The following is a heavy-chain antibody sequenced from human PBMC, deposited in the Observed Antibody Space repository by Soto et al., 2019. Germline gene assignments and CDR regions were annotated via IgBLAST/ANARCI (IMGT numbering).Heavy chain of an antibody. V-gene: IGHV3-30-3*01. CDR1: GFTFSSYA. CDR2: ISYDGSNK. Sequence: QVQLVESGGGVVQPGRSPRLSCAASGFTFSSYAMHWVRQAPGKGLEWVAVISYDGSNKYYADSGKGRFTISRDNSKNTLYLQMNSLRAEDTAVYYCARDFVRQQPFVPSDYWGQGTLVTVSS. CDR3: ARDFVRQQPFVPSDY. J-gene: IGHJ4*02. D-gene: IGHD6-13*01.